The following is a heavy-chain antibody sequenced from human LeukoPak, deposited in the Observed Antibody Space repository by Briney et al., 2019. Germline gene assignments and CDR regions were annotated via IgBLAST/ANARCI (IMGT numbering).Heavy chain of an antibody. J-gene: IGHJ4*02. CDR2: IYTSGST. CDR3: ARAPPKNYDFWSGYHPFDY. V-gene: IGHV4-4*07. CDR1: GGSISSYY. Sequence: PSETLSLTCTVSGGSISSYYRSWIRQPAGKGLEWIGRIYTSGSTNYNPSLKSRVTMSVDTSKNQFSLKLSSVTAADTAVYYCARAPPKNYDFWSGYHPFDYWGQGTLVTVSS. D-gene: IGHD3-3*01.